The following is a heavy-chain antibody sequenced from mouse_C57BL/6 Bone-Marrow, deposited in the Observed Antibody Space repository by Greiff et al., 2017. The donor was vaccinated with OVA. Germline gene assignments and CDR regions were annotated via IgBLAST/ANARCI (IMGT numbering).Heavy chain of an antibody. V-gene: IGHV1-54*01. J-gene: IGHJ4*01. CDR2: INPGSGGT. CDR3: AREGLWLRRPYAMDY. Sequence: QVQLQQSGAELVRPGTSVKVSCKASGYAFTNYLIEWVKQRPGQGLEWFGVINPGSGGTNYNEKFKGKATLTADKSSSTAYMQLSSLTSEDSAVYFCAREGLWLRRPYAMDYWGQGTSVTVSS. D-gene: IGHD2-2*01. CDR1: GYAFTNYL.